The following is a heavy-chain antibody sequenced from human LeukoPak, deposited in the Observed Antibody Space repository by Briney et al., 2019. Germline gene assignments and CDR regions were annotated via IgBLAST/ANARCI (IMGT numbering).Heavy chain of an antibody. D-gene: IGHD2-15*01. V-gene: IGHV3-33*01. CDR3: ARIAMWDCSGGSCYSAGFDY. Sequence: PGGSLTLSCAASGFTFSSYGMHWVRQAQGQGLEWVTVTWFDGSNKYYADSVKGRFTIHRDNSKNTLYLQMNSLRAEDTAVYYCARIAMWDCSGGSCYSAGFDYWGQGTLVTVSS. CDR1: GFTFSSYG. J-gene: IGHJ4*02. CDR2: TWFDGSNK.